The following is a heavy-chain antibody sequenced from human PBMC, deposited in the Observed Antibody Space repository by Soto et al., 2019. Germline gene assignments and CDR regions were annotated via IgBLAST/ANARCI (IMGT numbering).Heavy chain of an antibody. CDR2: IYYSGST. V-gene: IGHV4-59*01. Sequence: SETLSLTCTVSGGSISSYYWSWIRQPPGKGLEWIGYIYYSGSTNYNPSLKSRVTIAVDTSKNQFSLKLSSVTAADTAVYYCARERGDDHPRDAFDIWGQGTMVTVSS. CDR1: GGSISSYY. CDR3: ARERGDDHPRDAFDI. D-gene: IGHD3-10*01. J-gene: IGHJ3*02.